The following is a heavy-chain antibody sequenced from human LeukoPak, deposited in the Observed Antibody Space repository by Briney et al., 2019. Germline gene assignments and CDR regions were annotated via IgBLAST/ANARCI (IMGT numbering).Heavy chain of an antibody. CDR1: GFTFSSYG. CDR3: ARDGDSSSPPPYYYYGMDV. Sequence: GGSLRLSCAASGFTFSSYGMHWVRQAPGKGLEWVAFIRYDGSNKYYADSVKGRFTISRDNSKNTLYLQMGSLRAEDMAVYYCARDGDSSSPPPYYYYGMDVWGQGTTVTISS. V-gene: IGHV3-30*02. J-gene: IGHJ6*02. D-gene: IGHD6-13*01. CDR2: IRYDGSNK.